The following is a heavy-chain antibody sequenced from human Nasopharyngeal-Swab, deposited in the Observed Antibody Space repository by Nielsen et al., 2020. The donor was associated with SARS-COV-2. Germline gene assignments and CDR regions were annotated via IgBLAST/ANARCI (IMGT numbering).Heavy chain of an antibody. CDR1: GYTFTSYG. Sequence: ASVKVSCKASGYTFTSYGNSWVRQAPGQGLEWMGWISAYNGNTNYAQKLQGRVTMTTDTSTSTAYMELRSLRSDDTAVYYCARDIPDWLASGGFDYWGQGTLVTVSS. CDR2: ISAYNGNT. J-gene: IGHJ4*02. V-gene: IGHV1-18*01. CDR3: ARDIPDWLASGGFDY. D-gene: IGHD3-9*01.